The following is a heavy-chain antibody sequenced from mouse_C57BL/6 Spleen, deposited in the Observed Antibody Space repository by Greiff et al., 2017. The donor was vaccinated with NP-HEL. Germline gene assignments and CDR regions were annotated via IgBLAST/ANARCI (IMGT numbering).Heavy chain of an antibody. Sequence: QVQLQQPGAELVKPGASVKLSCKASGYTFTSYWMHWVKQRPGQGLEWIGMIHPNSGSTNYNAKFKSKATLTVDKSSSTAYMQLSSLTSEDSAVYYCARAYDSSPYYFDYWGQGTTLTVSS. V-gene: IGHV1-64*01. CDR1: GYTFTSYW. CDR3: ARAYDSSPYYFDY. J-gene: IGHJ2*01. D-gene: IGHD1-1*01. CDR2: IHPNSGST.